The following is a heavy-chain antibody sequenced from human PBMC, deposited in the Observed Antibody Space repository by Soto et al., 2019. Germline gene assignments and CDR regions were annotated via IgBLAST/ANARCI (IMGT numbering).Heavy chain of an antibody. CDR2: ISYDGSNK. CDR1: GFTFSSYG. J-gene: IGHJ6*02. D-gene: IGHD3-16*01. CDR3: AKSRLGYYYYGMDV. Sequence: GGSLRLSCAASGFTFSSYGMHWVRQAPGKGLEWVAVISYDGSNKYYADSVKGRFTISRDNSKNTLYLQMNSLRAEDTAVYYCAKSRLGYYYYGMDVWGQGTTVTVSS. V-gene: IGHV3-30*18.